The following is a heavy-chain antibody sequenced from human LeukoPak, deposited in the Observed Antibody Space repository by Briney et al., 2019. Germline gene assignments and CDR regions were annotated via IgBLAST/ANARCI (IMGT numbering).Heavy chain of an antibody. Sequence: GSLRLSCAASGFTVSSNYMSWIRQPPGKGLEWIGEIYHSGSTNYNPSLKSRVTISVDKSKNQFSLKLSSVTAADTAVYYCARAYSSSWYWYYWGQGTLVTVSS. V-gene: IGHV4-4*02. D-gene: IGHD6-13*01. CDR3: ARAYSSSWYWYY. CDR1: GFTVSSNY. CDR2: IYHSGST. J-gene: IGHJ4*02.